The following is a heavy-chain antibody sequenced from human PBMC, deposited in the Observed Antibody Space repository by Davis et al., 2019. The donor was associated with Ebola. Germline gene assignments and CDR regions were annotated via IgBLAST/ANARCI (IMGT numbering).Heavy chain of an antibody. CDR3: ARGLHYYYYGMDV. CDR1: GGSISSYY. J-gene: IGHJ6*02. CDR2: IYYSGST. V-gene: IGHV4-59*12. Sequence: MPSETLSLTCTVSGGSISSYYWSWIRQPPGKGLEWIGYIYYSGSTNYNPSLKSRVTISVDKSKNQFSLKLSSVTAADTAVYYCARGLHYYYYGMDVWGQGTTVTVSS.